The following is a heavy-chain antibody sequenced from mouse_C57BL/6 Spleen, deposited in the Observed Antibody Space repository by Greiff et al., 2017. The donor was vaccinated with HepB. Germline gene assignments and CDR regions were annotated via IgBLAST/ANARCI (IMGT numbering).Heavy chain of an antibody. V-gene: IGHV1-82*01. CDR3: ARSQGDSPFAY. CDR2: IYPGDGDT. CDR1: GYAFSSSW. Sequence: VQVVEFGPELVKPGASVKISCKASGYAFSSSWMNWVKQRPGKGLEWIGRIYPGDGDTNYNGKFKGKATLTADKSSSTAYMQLSSLTSEDSAVYFCARSQGDSPFAYWGQGTLVTVSA. J-gene: IGHJ3*01.